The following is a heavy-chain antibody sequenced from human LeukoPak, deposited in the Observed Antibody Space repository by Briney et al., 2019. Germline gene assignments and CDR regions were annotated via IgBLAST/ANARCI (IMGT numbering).Heavy chain of an antibody. Sequence: GRSLRLSCAASGFTFSSYAMHWVRQAPGKGLEWVAVISYDGSNKYYADSVKGRFTISRDNSKNTLYLQMNSLRAEDTAVYYCARDDDYDILTGLFWGQGTLVTVSS. CDR1: GFTFSSYA. CDR3: ARDDDYDILTGLF. CDR2: ISYDGSNK. D-gene: IGHD3-9*01. J-gene: IGHJ4*02. V-gene: IGHV3-30*04.